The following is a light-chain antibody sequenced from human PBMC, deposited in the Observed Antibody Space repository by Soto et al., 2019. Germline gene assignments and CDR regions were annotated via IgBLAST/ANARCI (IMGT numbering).Light chain of an antibody. CDR1: SSDVGGYNY. Sequence: QSALTQPASVSGSPGQSITISCTGTSSDVGGYNYVSWYQQHPGKAPKLTIYEVSKRPSGVPDRFSGSKSGNTASLTVSGLQAEDEADYYCNSYAGSNNWVFGGGTKLTVL. V-gene: IGLV2-8*01. CDR2: EVS. CDR3: NSYAGSNNWV. J-gene: IGLJ3*02.